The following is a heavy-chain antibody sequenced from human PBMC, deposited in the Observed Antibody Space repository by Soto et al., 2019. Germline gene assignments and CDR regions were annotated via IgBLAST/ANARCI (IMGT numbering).Heavy chain of an antibody. D-gene: IGHD3-3*01. CDR3: ARKQAGFFYGIDY. Sequence: LSLTCTVSGGSISTGGYYWSWIRQYPGKGLEWLGYIDGSGYTFYNPSLQSRLTLSMDTSKNQFSLKLSSATAADTAVYFCARKQAGFFYGIDYWGQGTLVTVSS. J-gene: IGHJ4*02. CDR1: GGSISTGGYY. CDR2: IDGSGYT. V-gene: IGHV4-31*03.